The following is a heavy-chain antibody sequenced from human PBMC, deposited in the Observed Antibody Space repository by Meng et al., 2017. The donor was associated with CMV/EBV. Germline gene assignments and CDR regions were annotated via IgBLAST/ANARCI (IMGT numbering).Heavy chain of an antibody. Sequence: EVQLLESGGGLVQPGGSLRLSCAASGFTPSNYAMTWVRQAPGRGLEWVSTITTTGTSTYYADSVKGRFTISRDNSKGSLYLQVNSLRVDDTAVYYCARGWTVFDYWGQGTLVTVSS. V-gene: IGHV3-23*01. CDR2: ITTTGTST. D-gene: IGHD6-19*01. J-gene: IGHJ4*02. CDR1: GFTPSNYA. CDR3: ARGWTVFDY.